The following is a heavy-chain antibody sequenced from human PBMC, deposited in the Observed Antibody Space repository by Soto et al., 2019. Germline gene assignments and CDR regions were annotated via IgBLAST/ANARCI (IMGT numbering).Heavy chain of an antibody. CDR2: IYWNCIE. D-gene: IGHD3-10*01. Sequence: QITLEESGPAVVKPTQTLTLTCTFSGFSLSNSGESVGWIRQPPGKALEWLGLIYWNCIERYNPSLKRRLSITKDTSKNHVLLTVTNMDPVDTATYFCAHGDPLDFHYWGQGTLVTVSP. J-gene: IGHJ4*02. CDR3: AHGDPLDFHY. CDR1: GFSLSNSGES. V-gene: IGHV2-5*01.